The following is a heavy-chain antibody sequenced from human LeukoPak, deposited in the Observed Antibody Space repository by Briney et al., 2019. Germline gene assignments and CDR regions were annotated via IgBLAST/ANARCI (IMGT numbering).Heavy chain of an antibody. Sequence: VASVTVSCKASGYTFTSYYMHWVRQAPGQGLEWMGIINPSGGSTSYAQKFQGRVTMTRDTSTSTVYMELSSLRSEDTAVYYCARGGGYSIAAAGIIGFDYWGQGTLVTVSS. J-gene: IGHJ4*02. CDR3: ARGGGYSIAAAGIIGFDY. V-gene: IGHV1-46*01. CDR2: INPSGGST. D-gene: IGHD6-13*01. CDR1: GYTFTSYY.